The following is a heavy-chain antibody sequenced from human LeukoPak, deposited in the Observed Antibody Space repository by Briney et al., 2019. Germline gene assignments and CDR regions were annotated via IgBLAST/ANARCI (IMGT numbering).Heavy chain of an antibody. J-gene: IGHJ3*02. CDR1: GFTFRAYS. CDR3: TRDIRLTTNRDAFDI. Sequence: GGSLRLSRVASGFTFRAYSMNWVRQAPGKGPEWVSSISGSAWTIYESDSVKGRFTTSRDNAKNSLFLQMDSLRPEDTAMYFCTRDIRLTTNRDAFDIWGQGTMVTVSS. CDR2: ISGSAWTI. D-gene: IGHD1-14*01. V-gene: IGHV3-21*01.